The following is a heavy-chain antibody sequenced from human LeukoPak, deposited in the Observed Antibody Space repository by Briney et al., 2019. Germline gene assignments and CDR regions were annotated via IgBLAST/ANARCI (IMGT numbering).Heavy chain of an antibody. V-gene: IGHV4-34*01. J-gene: IGHJ2*01. Sequence: SETLSLTCAVYGGSFSGYYWSLIRQPPGKGLEWIGEINHSGSTNYNPSLKSRVTISVDTSKNQFSLKLSSVTAADTAVYYCARLPRWLVPDWYFDLWGRGTLVTVSS. D-gene: IGHD6-19*01. CDR2: INHSGST. CDR3: ARLPRWLVPDWYFDL. CDR1: GGSFSGYY.